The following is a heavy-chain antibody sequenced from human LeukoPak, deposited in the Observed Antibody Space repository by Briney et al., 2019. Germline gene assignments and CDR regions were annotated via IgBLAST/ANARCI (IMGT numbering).Heavy chain of an antibody. D-gene: IGHD3-16*01. CDR3: ARDPRGMTHPDY. V-gene: IGHV1-69*05. Sequence: SVKISCKASGGTFSSYAISWVRQAPGQGLEWMGRIIPIFGTANYAQKFQGRVTITTDESTSAAYMELSSLRSEDTAVYYCARDPRGMTHPDYWGQGTLVTVSS. J-gene: IGHJ4*02. CDR2: IIPIFGTA. CDR1: GGTFSSYA.